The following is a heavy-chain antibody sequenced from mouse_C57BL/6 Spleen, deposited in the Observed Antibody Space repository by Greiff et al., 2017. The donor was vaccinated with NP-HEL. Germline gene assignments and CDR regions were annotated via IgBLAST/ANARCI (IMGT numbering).Heavy chain of an antibody. J-gene: IGHJ2*01. CDR2: IYPGDGDT. D-gene: IGHD1-1*01. CDR1: GYAFSSYW. Sequence: VQLQQSGAELVKPGASVKISCKASGYAFSSYWMNWVKQRPGKGLEWIGQIYPGDGDTNYNGKFKGNATLTADKSSSSAYMQLSRLTSEDSAVYFCAISGYYYGNPVYWGQGTTLTVSS. V-gene: IGHV1-80*01. CDR3: AISGYYYGNPVY.